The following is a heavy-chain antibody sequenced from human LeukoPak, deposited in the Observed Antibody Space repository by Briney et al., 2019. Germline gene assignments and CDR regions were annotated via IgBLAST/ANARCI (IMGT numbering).Heavy chain of an antibody. D-gene: IGHD6-13*01. CDR2: IYTSGST. Sequence: PSETLSLTCTVSGGSISSGSYYWSWIRQPAGKGLEWIGRIYTSGSTNYNPSLKSRVTISVDTSKNQFSLKLSSVTAADTAVYYCARYSSSWEGYYYYYYMDVWGKGTTVTISS. CDR3: ARYSSSWEGYYYYYYMDV. CDR1: GGSISSGSYY. J-gene: IGHJ6*03. V-gene: IGHV4-61*02.